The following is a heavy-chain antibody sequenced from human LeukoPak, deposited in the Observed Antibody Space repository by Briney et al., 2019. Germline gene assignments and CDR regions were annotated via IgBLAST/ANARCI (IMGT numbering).Heavy chain of an antibody. J-gene: IGHJ4*02. Sequence: ASVKVSCKASGYTFTNYAMHWVRQAPGQRLEWMGWINAGNANTKYSQKFQGGVTITRDTSASTAYMELSSLRSEDTAVYYCARATHYGDYYPEGFDYWGQGTLVTVSS. V-gene: IGHV1-3*01. CDR2: INAGNANT. CDR1: GYTFTNYA. D-gene: IGHD4-17*01. CDR3: ARATHYGDYYPEGFDY.